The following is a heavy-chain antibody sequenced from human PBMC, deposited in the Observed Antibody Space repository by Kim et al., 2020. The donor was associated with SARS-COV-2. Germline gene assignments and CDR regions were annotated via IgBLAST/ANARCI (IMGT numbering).Heavy chain of an antibody. CDR1: GFTFSSYA. J-gene: IGHJ6*02. D-gene: IGHD2-8*02. V-gene: IGHV3-30-3*01. CDR3: ARAGAASYYYGMDV. Sequence: GGSLRLSCAASGFTFSSYAMHWVRQAPGKGLEWVAVITYDGSNKYYADSVKGRFTISRDNSKNTLYLQMNSLRAEDMAVYYCARAGAASYYYGMDVWGQGTTVTVSS. CDR2: ITYDGSNK.